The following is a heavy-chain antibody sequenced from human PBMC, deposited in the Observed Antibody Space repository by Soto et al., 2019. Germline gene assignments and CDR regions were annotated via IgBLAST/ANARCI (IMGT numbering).Heavy chain of an antibody. J-gene: IGHJ4*02. Sequence: QLQLQESGSGLVKPSQTLSLTCAVSGGAISSGGYSWSWIRQPPGKGLEWIGSIYHSGSTYYNPSLKSRVSISVDRSKDQFSLKLSSVTAADTAVYYCAGGRAARPLGYWGQGTLVTVSS. V-gene: IGHV4-30-2*01. D-gene: IGHD6-6*01. CDR3: AGGRAARPLGY. CDR2: IYHSGST. CDR1: GGAISSGGYS.